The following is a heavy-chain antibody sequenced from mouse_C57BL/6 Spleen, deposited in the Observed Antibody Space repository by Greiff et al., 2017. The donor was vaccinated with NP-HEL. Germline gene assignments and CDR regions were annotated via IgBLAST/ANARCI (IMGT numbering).Heavy chain of an antibody. CDR3: ARGGYSAYAMDY. CDR2: IDPSDSYT. D-gene: IGHD2-12*01. V-gene: IGHV1-50*01. J-gene: IGHJ4*01. Sequence: QVQLQQPGAELVKPGASVKLSCKASGYTFTSYWMQWVKQRPGQGLEWIGEIDPSDSYTNYNQKFKGKATLTVDTSSSTAYMQLSSLTSEDSAVYYCARGGYSAYAMDYWGQGTSVTVSS. CDR1: GYTFTSYW.